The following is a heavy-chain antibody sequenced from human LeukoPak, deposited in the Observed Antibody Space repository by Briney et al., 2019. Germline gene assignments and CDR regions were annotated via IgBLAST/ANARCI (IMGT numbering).Heavy chain of an antibody. CDR3: AKDIGPIAANAFDI. V-gene: IGHV3-9*03. J-gene: IGHJ3*02. D-gene: IGHD6-13*01. Sequence: GGSLRLSCAASGFTFDDYAMHWVRQAPGKGLEWVSGISWNSGSIGYADSVKGRFTISRDNAKTYLYLQMNSLRAEDMALYYCAKDIGPIAANAFDIWGQGTMVTVSS. CDR1: GFTFDDYA. CDR2: ISWNSGSI.